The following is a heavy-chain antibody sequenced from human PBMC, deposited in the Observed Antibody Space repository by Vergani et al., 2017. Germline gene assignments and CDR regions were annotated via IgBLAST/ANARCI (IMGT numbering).Heavy chain of an antibody. CDR3: AKGGGYSYGSSPDY. Sequence: VQLVESGGGVVQPGRSLRLSCAASGFTFSSYGMHWVRQAPGKGLEWVSAISGSGGSTYYADSVKGRFTISRDNSKNTLYLQMNSLRAEDTAVYYCAKGGGYSYGSSPDYWGQGTLVTVSS. CDR1: GFTFSSYG. D-gene: IGHD5-18*01. V-gene: IGHV3-23*04. J-gene: IGHJ4*02. CDR2: ISGSGGST.